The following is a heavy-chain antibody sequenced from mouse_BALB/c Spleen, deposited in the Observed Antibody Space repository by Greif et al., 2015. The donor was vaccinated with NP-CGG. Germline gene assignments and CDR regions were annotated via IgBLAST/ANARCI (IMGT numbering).Heavy chain of an antibody. CDR2: IYPGSGNT. V-gene: IGHV1-84*02. J-gene: IGHJ4*01. CDR1: GYTFTDYY. CDR3: ARRTGTEAMDY. D-gene: IGHD4-1*01. Sequence: LQESGPELVKPGASVKMSCKASGYTFTDYYINWVKQKPGQGLEWIGWIYPGSGNTKYNEKFKGKATLTVDTSSSTAYMQLSRLTSEDATVYFCARRTGTEAMDYWGQGSSVTVSS.